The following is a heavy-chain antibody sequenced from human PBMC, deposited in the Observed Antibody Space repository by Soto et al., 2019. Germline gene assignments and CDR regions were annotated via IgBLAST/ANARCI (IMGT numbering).Heavy chain of an antibody. CDR1: GFTLSNHW. V-gene: IGHV3-7*01. Sequence: PGGSLRLSCAASGFTLSNHWMTWVRQDPGKGLEWVASMNYDGSDKYYVDSVKGRFTISRDDAKNSLYLQMNSLRAEDTAVYYCARDLDYWGQGTVVTVSS. J-gene: IGHJ4*02. CDR3: ARDLDY. CDR2: MNYDGSDK.